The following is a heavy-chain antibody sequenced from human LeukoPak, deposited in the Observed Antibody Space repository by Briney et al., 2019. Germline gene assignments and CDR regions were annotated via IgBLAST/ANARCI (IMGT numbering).Heavy chain of an antibody. CDR2: ISGSGGST. J-gene: IGHJ5*02. Sequence: PGGSLRLSCAASGFTFSSYAMSWVRQAPGKGLEWVSAISGSGGSTYYADSVKGRFTISRDNSKNTLYLQMNSLRAEDTAVYYCAKVDQGYYDSSGYSSSWGQGTLVTVSS. V-gene: IGHV3-23*01. D-gene: IGHD3-22*01. CDR1: GFTFSSYA. CDR3: AKVDQGYYDSSGYSSS.